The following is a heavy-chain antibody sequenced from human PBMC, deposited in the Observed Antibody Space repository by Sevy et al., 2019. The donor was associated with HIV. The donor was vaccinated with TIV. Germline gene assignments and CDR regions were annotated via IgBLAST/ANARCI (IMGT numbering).Heavy chain of an antibody. V-gene: IGHV3-23*01. CDR3: AKAGNFDWLLPLRFYFDY. Sequence: GGSLRLSCAASGFTFSSYAMSWVRQAPGKGLEWVSAIRGSGGSTYYADSVKGRFTISRDNSKNTLYLQMNSLGAEDTAVYYCAKAGNFDWLLPLRFYFDYWGQGTLVTVSS. CDR2: IRGSGGST. J-gene: IGHJ4*02. D-gene: IGHD3-9*01. CDR1: GFTFSSYA.